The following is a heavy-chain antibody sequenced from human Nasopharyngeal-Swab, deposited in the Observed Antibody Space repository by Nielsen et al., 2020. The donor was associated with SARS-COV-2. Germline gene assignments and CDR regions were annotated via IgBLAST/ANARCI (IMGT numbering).Heavy chain of an antibody. J-gene: IGHJ6*03. D-gene: IGHD2-2*01. Sequence: IRRPAADGLERIGEINASGSTNYNPSLKSRVTISVDPSKDQLSMRLSSVTAADTAVYYCARADIVVVPAAPIYYMDVWGKGTTVTVSS. CDR3: ARADIVVVPAAPIYYMDV. V-gene: IGHV4-34*01. CDR2: INASGST.